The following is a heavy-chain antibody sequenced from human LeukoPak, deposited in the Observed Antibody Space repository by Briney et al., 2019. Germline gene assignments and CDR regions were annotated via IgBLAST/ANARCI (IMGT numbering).Heavy chain of an antibody. CDR3: ARESGTERYFDY. CDR1: GGSLSSYF. D-gene: IGHD1-26*01. Sequence: SETLSLTCTVSGGSLSSYFWSWIRQPAGKGLEWIGRIYTSGTTNYNPSLKSRVSMSADTSKNQFSLKLSSVTAADTAVYYCARESGTERYFDYWGQGTLVTVSS. CDR2: IYTSGTT. V-gene: IGHV4-4*07. J-gene: IGHJ4*02.